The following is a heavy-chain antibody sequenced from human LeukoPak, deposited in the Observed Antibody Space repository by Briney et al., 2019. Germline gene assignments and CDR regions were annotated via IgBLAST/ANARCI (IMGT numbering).Heavy chain of an antibody. CDR2: IYHSGST. D-gene: IGHD6-19*01. Sequence: SQTLSLTCTVSGGSISSGGYYWSWIRQPPGKGLEWIGYIYHSGSTYYNPSLKSRVTISVDTSKNQFSLKLSSVTAADTAVYYCASGPSRWLAVYWGQGTLVTVSS. J-gene: IGHJ4*02. CDR3: ASGPSRWLAVY. V-gene: IGHV4-30-2*01. CDR1: GGSISSGGYY.